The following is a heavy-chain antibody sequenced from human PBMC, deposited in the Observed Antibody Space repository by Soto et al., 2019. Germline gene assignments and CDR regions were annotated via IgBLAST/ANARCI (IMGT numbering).Heavy chain of an antibody. CDR2: ISGSGGST. CDR3: AKDLSGTTPRYYYYYMDV. V-gene: IGHV3-23*01. CDR1: GFTFSSYA. Sequence: GGSLRLSCAASGFTFSSYAMSWVRQAPGKGLEWVSAISGSGGSTYYADSVKGRFTISRDNSKNTLYLQMNSLRAEDTAVYYCAKDLSGTTPRYYYYYMDVWGKGTTVTVSS. J-gene: IGHJ6*03. D-gene: IGHD1-7*01.